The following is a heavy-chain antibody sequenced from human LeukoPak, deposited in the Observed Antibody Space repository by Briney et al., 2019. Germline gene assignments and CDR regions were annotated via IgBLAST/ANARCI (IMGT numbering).Heavy chain of an antibody. CDR3: VANRWLRLRD. CDR2: IYTSGST. Sequence: SETLSLTCTVSGGSISGGSYYWSWIRQPAGKGLEWIGRIYTSGSTNYNPSLKSRVTISVDTSKNQFSLKLSSVTAADTAVYYCVANRWLRLRDWGQGTLVTVSS. CDR1: GGSISGGSYY. J-gene: IGHJ4*02. D-gene: IGHD5-12*01. V-gene: IGHV4-61*02.